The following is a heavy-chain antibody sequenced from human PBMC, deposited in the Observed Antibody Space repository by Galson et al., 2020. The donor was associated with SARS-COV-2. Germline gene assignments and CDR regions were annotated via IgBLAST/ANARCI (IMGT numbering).Heavy chain of an antibody. Sequence: GESLKIYCKASGFTITDYYMNWVRQAPGQGLEWVGWHNPYSGDTDQAQNFQGRVTLTSDTTINTAYMELSSLRSDDTAIYYCASGDYGVSWGQGTLITVSS. J-gene: IGHJ1*01. V-gene: IGHV1-2*02. CDR1: GFTITDYY. CDR3: ASGDYGVS. CDR2: HNPYSGDT. D-gene: IGHD4-17*01.